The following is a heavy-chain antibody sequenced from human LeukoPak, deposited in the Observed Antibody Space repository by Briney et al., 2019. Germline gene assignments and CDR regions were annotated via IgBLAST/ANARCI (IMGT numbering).Heavy chain of an antibody. CDR3: ARDPGSGYEEHFDY. Sequence: GGSLRLSCAASGLIFSDYYMSWIRQAPGEGLEWVSYISSSGSTMYYTDSVKGRFTISRDNAKDSLYLQMNSLRAEDTAVYYCARDPGSGYEEHFDYWGQGTLVTVSS. CDR1: GLIFSDYY. D-gene: IGHD5-12*01. J-gene: IGHJ4*02. CDR2: ISSSGSTM. V-gene: IGHV3-11*01.